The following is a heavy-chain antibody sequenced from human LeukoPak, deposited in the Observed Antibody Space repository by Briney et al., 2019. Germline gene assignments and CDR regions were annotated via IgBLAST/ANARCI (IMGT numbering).Heavy chain of an antibody. CDR3: ARQHIAAAGQADDY. Sequence: SETLSLTCSVSGVSISSSSYYWGWIRQPPGKGLEWIVSIYYSGSTYYNPSLKSRVTISVDTSKNQFSLRLSSVTAADTAVYYWARQHIAAAGQADDYWGQGTLVTVSS. V-gene: IGHV4-39*01. CDR2: IYYSGST. D-gene: IGHD6-13*01. CDR1: GVSISSSSYY. J-gene: IGHJ4*02.